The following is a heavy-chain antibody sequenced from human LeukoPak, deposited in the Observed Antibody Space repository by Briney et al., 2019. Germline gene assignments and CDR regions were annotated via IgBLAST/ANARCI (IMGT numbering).Heavy chain of an antibody. CDR1: GFTFSSYW. Sequence: GGSLRLSCAASGFTFSSYWMSWVRQAPGKGLEWVANIKQDGSEKYYVDSVKGRFTISRDNAKNSLYLQMNSLRAEDTAVYYCARRRWLQPYYYYYYMDVWGKGTTVTVSS. D-gene: IGHD5-24*01. J-gene: IGHJ6*03. CDR3: ARRRWLQPYYYYYYMDV. V-gene: IGHV3-7*01. CDR2: IKQDGSEK.